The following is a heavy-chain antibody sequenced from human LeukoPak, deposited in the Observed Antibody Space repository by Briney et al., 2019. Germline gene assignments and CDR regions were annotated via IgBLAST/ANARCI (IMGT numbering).Heavy chain of an antibody. CDR1: GGTFSIYA. Sequence: ASVNVSCKASGGTFSIYAISWVRQAPGQGLEWMGILNPSSGSTSYAQRFQGRVTMTRDTSTSTFYMELRSLKSEDTAVYYCARDGEYYDSSGSYFDYWGQGTAVTVSS. J-gene: IGHJ4*02. V-gene: IGHV1-46*01. D-gene: IGHD3-22*01. CDR3: ARDGEYYDSSGSYFDY. CDR2: LNPSSGST.